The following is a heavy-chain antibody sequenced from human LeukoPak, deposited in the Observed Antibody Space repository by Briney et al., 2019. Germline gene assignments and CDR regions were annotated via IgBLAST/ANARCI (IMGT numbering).Heavy chain of an antibody. CDR3: AREGHGYYVDY. CDR2: INSDGSST. V-gene: IGHV3-74*01. CDR1: GFNFNTYW. J-gene: IGHJ4*02. Sequence: GGSLRPSCAASGFNFNTYWMHWVRQAPGKGLVWVSRINSDGSSTRDADSVKGRFTISRDNAKNTLYLQMNSLRAEDTAVYYCAREGHGYYVDYWGQGTLVTVSS. D-gene: IGHD3-3*01.